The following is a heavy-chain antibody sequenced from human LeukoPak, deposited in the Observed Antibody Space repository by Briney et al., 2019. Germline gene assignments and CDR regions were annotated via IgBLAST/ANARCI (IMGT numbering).Heavy chain of an antibody. V-gene: IGHV5-51*01. Sequence: PGESLKISCKGSGYSFSNNWIGWVRQMPGKGLEWMGIIYPGDSDTRYSPSFQGQVTISADKSINTAYVQWSSLKASDTAMYYCARLDVAVTLYGMDVWGQGTTITVSS. CDR2: IYPGDSDT. J-gene: IGHJ6*02. CDR1: GYSFSNNW. CDR3: ARLDVAVTLYGMDV. D-gene: IGHD6-19*01.